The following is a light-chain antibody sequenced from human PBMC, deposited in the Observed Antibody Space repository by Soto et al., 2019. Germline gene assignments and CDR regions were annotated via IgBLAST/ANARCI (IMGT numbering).Light chain of an antibody. CDR1: QSVSSY. V-gene: IGKV3D-15*01. CDR3: QRYNNWPLT. CDR2: DAS. J-gene: IGKJ4*01. Sequence: EMVLTQSPATLSLSPGERATLSCRASQSVSSYLAWYQQKPGQAPRLLIYDASNRATGIPARFSGSRSGPEFTLTINSLQSEDFAIYYCQRYNNWPLTFGGGTKVDIK.